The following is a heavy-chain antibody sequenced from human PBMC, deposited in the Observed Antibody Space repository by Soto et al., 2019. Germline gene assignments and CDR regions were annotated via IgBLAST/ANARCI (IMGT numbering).Heavy chain of an antibody. CDR2: INHSGST. J-gene: IGHJ4*02. CDR1: GGSISSYY. D-gene: IGHD6-13*01. V-gene: IGHV4-34*01. Sequence: PSETLSLTCTVSGGSISSYYRSWIRQPPGKGLEWIGEINHSGSTNYNPSLKGRVTISVDTSKNQFSLKLSSVTAADAAVYYCATLRKRAAAGVDYWGQGTLVTVSS. CDR3: ATLRKRAAAGVDY.